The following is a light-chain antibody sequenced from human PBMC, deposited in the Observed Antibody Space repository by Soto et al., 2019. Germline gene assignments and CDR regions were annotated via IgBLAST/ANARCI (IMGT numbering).Light chain of an antibody. CDR2: DAS. CDR3: QEYKTWT. CDR1: QSVSTW. J-gene: IGKJ1*01. Sequence: DIQMTQSPSTLSASVGDTVTITYRASQSVSTWLAWYQQTPGKAPKLLMYDASTLESAAPARFSGSGSGTEFSLTISSLQGEDFATYHCQEYKTWTFGQGTEVDIK. V-gene: IGKV1-5*01.